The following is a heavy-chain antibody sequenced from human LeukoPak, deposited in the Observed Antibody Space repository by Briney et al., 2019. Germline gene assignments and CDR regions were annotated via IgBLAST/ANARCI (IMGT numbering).Heavy chain of an antibody. CDR1: GFTFSSYA. CDR2: ISYDGSNK. D-gene: IGHD5-18*01. CDR3: ARDLPTLPDTAMGCFDY. J-gene: IGHJ4*02. Sequence: GGSLRLSCAASGFTFSSYAMHWVRQAPGKGLEWVAVISYDGSNKYYADSVKGRFTISRDNSKNTLYLQMNSLRAEDTAVYYCARDLPTLPDTAMGCFDYWGQGTLVTVSS. V-gene: IGHV3-30-3*01.